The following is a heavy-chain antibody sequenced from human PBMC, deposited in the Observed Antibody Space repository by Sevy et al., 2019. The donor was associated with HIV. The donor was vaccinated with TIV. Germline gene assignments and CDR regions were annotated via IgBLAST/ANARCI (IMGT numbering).Heavy chain of an antibody. CDR2: VSNSGDIT. J-gene: IGHJ4*02. Sequence: GGSLRLSCAASGFTFSTYAMAWVRQAPGKGLEWVSSVSNSGDITFHGDSVKGRFITSRDNSRNTLVLQMDSLGGDDTAVYYCAKFSGTYSFDNWGQGTLVTVSS. CDR1: GFTFSTYA. D-gene: IGHD1-26*01. V-gene: IGHV3-23*01. CDR3: AKFSGTYSFDN.